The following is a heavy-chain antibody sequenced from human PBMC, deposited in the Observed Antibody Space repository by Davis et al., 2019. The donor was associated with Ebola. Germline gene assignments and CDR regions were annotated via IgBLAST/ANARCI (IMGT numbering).Heavy chain of an antibody. Sequence: KVSCKGSGYSFTSYWIGWVRQMPGKGLEWMGIIYPGDSDTRYSPSFQGQVTISADKSISTAYLQWSSLKASDTAMYYCARPLYYYDSSGYYYVDAFDIWGQGTMVTVSS. CDR2: IYPGDSDT. V-gene: IGHV5-51*01. D-gene: IGHD3-22*01. CDR3: ARPLYYYDSSGYYYVDAFDI. J-gene: IGHJ3*02. CDR1: GYSFTSYW.